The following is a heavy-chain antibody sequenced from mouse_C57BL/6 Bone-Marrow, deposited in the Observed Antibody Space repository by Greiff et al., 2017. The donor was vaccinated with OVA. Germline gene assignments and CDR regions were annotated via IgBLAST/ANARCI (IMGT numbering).Heavy chain of an antibody. V-gene: IGHV1-26*01. CDR2: INPNNGGT. D-gene: IGHD3-1*01. Sequence: VQLQQSGPELVKPGASVKISCKASGYTFTDYYVNWVKQSHGKSLEWIGDINPNNGGTSYNQKFKGKATLTVDKSSSTAYMELRSLTSEDSAVYYCARYSGAMDYWGQGTSVTVSS. CDR3: ARYSGAMDY. CDR1: GYTFTDYY. J-gene: IGHJ4*01.